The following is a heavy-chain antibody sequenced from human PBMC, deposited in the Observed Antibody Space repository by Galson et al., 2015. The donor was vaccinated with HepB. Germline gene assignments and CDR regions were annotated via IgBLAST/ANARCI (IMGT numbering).Heavy chain of an antibody. J-gene: IGHJ3*02. CDR1: GYTFTTHW. CDR3: ARLRRSIWYHGACHI. D-gene: IGHD6-13*01. Sequence: QSGAEVKKPGESLKISCKGSGYTFTTHWIGWVRQMPGKGLEWMGIIFPGDSDTRYSPSFQGQVTMSADKSTNTAYLQWSSLKASNTAMYYCARLRRSIWYHGACHIWSQGTMVTVSS. V-gene: IGHV5-51*01. CDR2: IFPGDSDT.